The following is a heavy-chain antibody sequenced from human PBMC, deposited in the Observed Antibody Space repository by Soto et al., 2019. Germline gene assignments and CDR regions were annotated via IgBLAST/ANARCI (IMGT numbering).Heavy chain of an antibody. CDR1: GGTFSSYA. J-gene: IGHJ3*02. V-gene: IGHV1-69*13. Sequence: GASVKVSCKASGGTFSSYAISWVRQAPGQGLEWMGGIIPIFATANYAQKFQGRVTITADGSTNTAYMELSTLRSEDTAVYYCARDSVVPTHAFDIWGQGTMVTLSS. CDR3: ARDSVVPTHAFDI. CDR2: IIPIFATA. D-gene: IGHD2-2*01.